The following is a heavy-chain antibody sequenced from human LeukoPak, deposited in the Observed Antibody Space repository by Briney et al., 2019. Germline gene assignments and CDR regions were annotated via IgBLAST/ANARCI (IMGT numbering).Heavy chain of an antibody. J-gene: IGHJ4*02. Sequence: GGSLRLSCVASGFTFINFEMNWVRQAPGKGLEWVSYSSTSGGFRYYADSVKGRFTISRGNTKRTVYLQMDRLRVEDSALYYCAREWDSGTYRYFDFWGQGTLVTVSS. V-gene: IGHV3-48*03. D-gene: IGHD1-26*01. CDR1: GFTFINFE. CDR2: SSTSGGFR. CDR3: AREWDSGTYRYFDF.